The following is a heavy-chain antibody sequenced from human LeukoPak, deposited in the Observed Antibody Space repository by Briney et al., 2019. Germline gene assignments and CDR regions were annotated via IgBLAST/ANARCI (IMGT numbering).Heavy chain of an antibody. CDR3: ATSSSSWYSLQYFDY. CDR1: GYTLTELF. CDR2: FDPGDGET. Sequence: ASVKVSCKVSGYTLTELFMHWVRQAPGKGLEWMGGFDPGDGETIYAQKFQGRVTMTEDTSTDTAYMELSSLRSEDTAVYYCATSSSSWYSLQYFDYWGQGTLVTVSS. V-gene: IGHV1-24*01. D-gene: IGHD6-13*01. J-gene: IGHJ4*02.